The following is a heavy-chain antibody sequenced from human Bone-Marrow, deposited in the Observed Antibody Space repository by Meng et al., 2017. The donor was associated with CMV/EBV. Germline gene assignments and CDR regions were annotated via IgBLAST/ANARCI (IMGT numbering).Heavy chain of an antibody. J-gene: IGHJ4*02. CDR3: ARNAEANTNYQSPDY. CDR2: ISAYNGNT. D-gene: IGHD2-2*01. CDR1: GYTFTSYG. V-gene: IGHV1-18*01. Sequence: ASVKVSCKASGYTFTSYGISWVRQAPGQGLEWMGWISAYNGNTNYAQKLQGRVTMTTDTSTSTAYMELRSLRSDDTAVYYCARNAEANTNYQSPDYWGPGTLVTVSS.